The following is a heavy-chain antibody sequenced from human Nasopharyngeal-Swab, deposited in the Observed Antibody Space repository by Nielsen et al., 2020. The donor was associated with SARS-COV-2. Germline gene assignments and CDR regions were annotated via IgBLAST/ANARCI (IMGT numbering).Heavy chain of an antibody. D-gene: IGHD2-2*01. V-gene: IGHV4-34*01. CDR2: INHSGST. CDR3: ARIEGCSSTSCYDYFDY. Sequence: RQAPGKGLERIGEINHSGSTNYNPSLKSRVTISVDTSKNQFSLKLSSVTAADTAVYYCARIEGCSSTSCYDYFDYWGQGTLVTVSS. J-gene: IGHJ4*02.